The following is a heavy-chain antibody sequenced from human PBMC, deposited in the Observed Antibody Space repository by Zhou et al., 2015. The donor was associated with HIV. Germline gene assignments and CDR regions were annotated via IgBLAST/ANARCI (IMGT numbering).Heavy chain of an antibody. J-gene: IGHJ4*02. CDR3: ARDIVVVTATLLDY. V-gene: IGHV3-21*01. CDR2: ISSSSSYI. Sequence: EVRLVESGGGLVQPGGSLRLSCAASGFSFSDHYMDWVRQAPGKGLEWVSSISSSSSYIYYADSVKGRFTISRDNAKNSLYLQMNSLRAEDTAVYYCARDIVVVTATLLDYWGQGTLVTVSS. CDR1: GFSFSDHY. D-gene: IGHD2-21*02.